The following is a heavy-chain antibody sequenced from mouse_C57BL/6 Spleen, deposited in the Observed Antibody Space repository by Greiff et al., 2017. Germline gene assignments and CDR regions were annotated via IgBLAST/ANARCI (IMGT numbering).Heavy chain of an antibody. Sequence: LQESGAELVRPGASVTLSCKASGYTFTDYEMHWVKQTPVHGLEWIGAIDPETGGTAYNQKFKGKAILTADKSSSTAYMELRSLTSEDSAVYYCTRRTTVVSYFDYWGQGTTLTVSS. CDR2: IDPETGGT. D-gene: IGHD1-1*01. J-gene: IGHJ2*01. CDR3: TRRTTVVSYFDY. V-gene: IGHV1-15*01. CDR1: GYTFTDYE.